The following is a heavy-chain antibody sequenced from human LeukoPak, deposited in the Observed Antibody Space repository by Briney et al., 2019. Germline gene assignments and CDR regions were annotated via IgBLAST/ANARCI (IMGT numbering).Heavy chain of an antibody. CDR2: INPNSGGT. J-gene: IGHJ4*02. CDR3: ARGRFSGYGAD. V-gene: IGHV1-2*02. Sequence: VASVKVSCKASGYTFTGYYMHWVRQAPGQGLEWMGWINPNSGGTNFAQKFQGRVTMTRDTSISTAYMELSSLTSDDTAVYYCARGRFSGYGADWGQGTLVTVSS. CDR1: GYTFTGYY. D-gene: IGHD5-12*01.